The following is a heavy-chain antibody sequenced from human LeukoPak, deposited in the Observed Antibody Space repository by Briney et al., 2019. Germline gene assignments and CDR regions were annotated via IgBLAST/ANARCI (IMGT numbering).Heavy chain of an antibody. J-gene: IGHJ3*02. Sequence: GGSLRLSCAASGFTFSNYAMSWVRQAPGKGLEWVSAISHSGATTYYADSVKGRFTISRDNSKNTLYLQMNSLRAEDTAVYYYAKAQLQYCSGGSCFDAFDIWGQGTMVTVSS. CDR2: ISHSGATT. D-gene: IGHD2-15*01. CDR1: GFTFSNYA. V-gene: IGHV3-23*01. CDR3: AKAQLQYCSGGSCFDAFDI.